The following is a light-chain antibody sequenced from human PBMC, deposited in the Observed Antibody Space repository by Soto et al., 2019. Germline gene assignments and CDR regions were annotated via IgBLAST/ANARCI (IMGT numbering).Light chain of an antibody. V-gene: IGLV1-40*01. CDR1: RSNIGAGYD. CDR2: DNS. J-gene: IGLJ2*01. Sequence: QPVLTQPPSLSGAPGQRVTISCTGSRSNIGAGYDVHWYQHLPETAPKVLIFDNSNRPSGVPDRFSGSKSGTSASLAITGLQAEDEAVYYCHSYDVSLRGPAFGGGTKLTVL. CDR3: HSYDVSLRGPA.